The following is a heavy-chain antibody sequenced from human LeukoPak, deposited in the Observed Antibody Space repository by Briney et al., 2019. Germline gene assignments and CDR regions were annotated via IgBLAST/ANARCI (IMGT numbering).Heavy chain of an antibody. V-gene: IGHV3-74*01. Sequence: SGGSLRLSCAASGFTFSSYWMHWVRQAPGKGLVWVSRINSDGSSTSYADSVKGRFTISRDNAKNTLYLQMNSLRAEDTAVYYCARSTYYDFWRRAFDIWGQGTMVTVSS. J-gene: IGHJ3*02. CDR1: GFTFSSYW. CDR2: INSDGSST. CDR3: ARSTYYDFWRRAFDI. D-gene: IGHD3-3*01.